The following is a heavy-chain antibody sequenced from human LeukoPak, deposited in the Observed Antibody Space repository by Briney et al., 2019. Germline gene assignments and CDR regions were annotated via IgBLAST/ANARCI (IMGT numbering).Heavy chain of an antibody. J-gene: IGHJ5*02. V-gene: IGHV3-20*04. D-gene: IGHD6-13*01. CDR1: AFTFDDYS. Sequence: PGGSLRLSCAASAFTFDDYSMIWLPPAPGKGLEGVFGINLDGGSTGYTVSVKVTFTIYRANTKASLYLHMKSMRAEDTALYSFARDRAAVTQVGWSDPWGQGTLVTVSS. CDR3: ARDRAAVTQVGWSDP. CDR2: INLDGGST.